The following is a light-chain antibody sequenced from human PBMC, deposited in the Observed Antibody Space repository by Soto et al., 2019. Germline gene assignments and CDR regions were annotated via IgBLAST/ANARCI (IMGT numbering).Light chain of an antibody. CDR3: QQYYSTPGT. Sequence: DIVMTQSPDSLAVSLGERATINCKSSQSVLYSSNNKNYLAWYQQKPGQPPKLLIYWASTRESGVPDRFSGRGSGTDFTLTISSLQAADVAVYYCQQYYSTPGTFGQGTKLEIK. V-gene: IGKV4-1*01. CDR2: WAS. J-gene: IGKJ2*01. CDR1: QSVLYSSNNKNY.